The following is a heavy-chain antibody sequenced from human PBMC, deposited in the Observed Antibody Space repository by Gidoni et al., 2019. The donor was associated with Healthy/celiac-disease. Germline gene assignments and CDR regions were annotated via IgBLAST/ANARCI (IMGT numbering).Heavy chain of an antibody. Sequence: EVQLVESGGGLVKPGGSLRLSCAASGFTFSNAWMSWVRQAPGKGLEWVGRIKRKTDGGTTDYAAPVKGRFTISRDDSKNTLYLQMNSLKTEDTAVYYCTTDPGGREIRSYYYMDVWGKGTTVTVSS. CDR1: GFTFSNAW. J-gene: IGHJ6*03. V-gene: IGHV3-15*01. D-gene: IGHD1-26*01. CDR2: IKRKTDGGTT. CDR3: TTDPGGREIRSYYYMDV.